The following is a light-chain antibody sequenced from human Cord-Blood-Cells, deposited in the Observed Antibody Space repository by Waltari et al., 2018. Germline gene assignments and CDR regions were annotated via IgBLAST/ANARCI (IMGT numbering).Light chain of an antibody. Sequence: QSVLTQPPSASGTPGQRVTIFCSGSSSNIGSNTVNWYQQLPGTAPKPLIYSNNQRPSGVPDRFSGSKSGTSASLAISGLQSEDEADYYCAAWDDSLNGPVFGGGTKLTVL. J-gene: IGLJ3*02. V-gene: IGLV1-44*01. CDR1: SSNIGSNT. CDR2: SNN. CDR3: AAWDDSLNGPV.